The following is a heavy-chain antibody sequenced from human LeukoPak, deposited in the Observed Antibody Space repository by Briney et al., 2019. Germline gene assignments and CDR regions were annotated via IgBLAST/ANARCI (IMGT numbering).Heavy chain of an antibody. D-gene: IGHD1-1*01. Sequence: GGSLRLSCAASGFTFSSYAMSWVRQAPGKGLEWVSSISSSSSYIYYADSVKGRFTISRDNAKNSLYLQMNSLRAEDTAVYYCARETKNSAFDIWGQGTMVTVSS. CDR3: ARETKNSAFDI. J-gene: IGHJ3*02. CDR1: GFTFSSYA. V-gene: IGHV3-21*01. CDR2: ISSSSSYI.